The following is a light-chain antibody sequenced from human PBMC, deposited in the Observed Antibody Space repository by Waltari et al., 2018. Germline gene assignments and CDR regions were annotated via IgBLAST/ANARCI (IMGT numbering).Light chain of an antibody. CDR1: QSVSSY. Sequence: EIVLTQSPATLSLSPGERATLSCMASQSVSSYLAWYQQKPGQAPRLLIYEASNRATGIPARFSGSGSGTDFTLTISSLEPEDFAVYYCHQRSNWPPLTFGGGTKVEIK. V-gene: IGKV3-11*01. CDR3: HQRSNWPPLT. J-gene: IGKJ4*01. CDR2: EAS.